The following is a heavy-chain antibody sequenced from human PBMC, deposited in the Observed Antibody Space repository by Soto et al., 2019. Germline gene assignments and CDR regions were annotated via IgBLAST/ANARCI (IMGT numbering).Heavy chain of an antibody. CDR2: INHSGST. J-gene: IGHJ4*02. V-gene: IGHV4-34*01. CDR3: ASGVFY. CDR1: GGSFSGYY. Sequence: PSETLSLTCAVYGGSFSGYYWSWIRQPPGKGLEWIGEINHSGSTNYNPSLKSRVTISVDTSKNQFSLKLSSVTAADTAVYYCASGVFYWGQGTLVTVSS.